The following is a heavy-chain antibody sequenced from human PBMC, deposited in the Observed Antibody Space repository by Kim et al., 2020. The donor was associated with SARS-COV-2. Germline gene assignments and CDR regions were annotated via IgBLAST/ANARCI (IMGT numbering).Heavy chain of an antibody. V-gene: IGHV3-30*04. CDR3: ARGGYYSGSGPYYYNGMVV. J-gene: IGHJ6*04. CDR2: ISFDGNNK. CDR1: GFTFSNYA. D-gene: IGHD3-10*01. Sequence: GGSLRLSCAASGFTFSNYALHWVRQAPGKGLEWVAVISFDGNNKYYAESVKGQFTISRDSSKNTLYLQMNSLRPEDTAVYYCARGGYYSGSGPYYYNGMVVWGEGATVTVSS.